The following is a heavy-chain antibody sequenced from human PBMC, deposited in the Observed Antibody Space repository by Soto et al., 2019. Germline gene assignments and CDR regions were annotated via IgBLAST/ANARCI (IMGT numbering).Heavy chain of an antibody. V-gene: IGHV4-34*01. CDR3: ARGRGSWGWNRDYYYYYGMDV. J-gene: IGHJ6*02. CDR1: GGSFSGYY. Sequence: SETLSLTCAVYGGSFSGYYWSWIRQPPGKGLEWIGEINHSGSTNYNPSLKSRVTISVDTSKNQFSLKLSSVTAADTAVYYCARGRGSWGWNRDYYYYYGMDVWGQGTTVTVSS. CDR2: INHSGST. D-gene: IGHD1-1*01.